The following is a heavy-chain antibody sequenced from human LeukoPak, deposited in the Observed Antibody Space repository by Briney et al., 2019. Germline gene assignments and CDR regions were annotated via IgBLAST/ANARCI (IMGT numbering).Heavy chain of an antibody. J-gene: IGHJ3*02. V-gene: IGHV3-23*01. CDR2: ISVSGGRT. Sequence: GGSLRLSCAASGFTFSSFAMSWVRQAPAKGLEWVSYISVSGGRTYYADSVKGRFTISRDNSKNTLYLQMNSLRAEDTAVYYCAKVRGYSYDADGFDIWGQGTMVTVSS. D-gene: IGHD5-18*01. CDR1: GFTFSSFA. CDR3: AKVRGYSYDADGFDI.